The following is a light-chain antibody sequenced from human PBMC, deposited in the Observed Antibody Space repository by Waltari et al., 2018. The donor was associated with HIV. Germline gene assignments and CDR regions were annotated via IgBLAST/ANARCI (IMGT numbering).Light chain of an antibody. CDR3: MQSLQTPLT. V-gene: IGKV2-28*01. CDR1: QSLLHGSGFDY. J-gene: IGKJ4*01. Sequence: DIVMTQSPLSLPVTPGEAASISCRSSQSLLHGSGFDYLDWYLQKPGQPPQLLIYLGSNRASVVSDRFSGSGSGTDFTLEISKVEPEDVGVYVCMQSLQTPLTFGGGTKVE. CDR2: LGS.